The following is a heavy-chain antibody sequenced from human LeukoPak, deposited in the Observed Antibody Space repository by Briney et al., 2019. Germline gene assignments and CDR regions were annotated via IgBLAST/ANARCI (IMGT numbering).Heavy chain of an antibody. D-gene: IGHD4-23*01. CDR1: KFTFSDYY. Sequence: GGSLRLSCAASKFTFSDYYMSWIRQAPGKGLEWVAYISTSGSTIYYADSVKGRFTISRDNAKNSLYLQMNSLRAEDTAIYYCARGNRWPSTFDIWGQGTMVTVSS. J-gene: IGHJ3*02. V-gene: IGHV3-11*04. CDR2: ISTSGSTI. CDR3: ARGNRWPSTFDI.